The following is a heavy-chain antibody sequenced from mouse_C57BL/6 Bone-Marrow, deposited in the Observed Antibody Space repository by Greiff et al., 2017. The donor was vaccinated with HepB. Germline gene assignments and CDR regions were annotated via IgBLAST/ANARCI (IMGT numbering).Heavy chain of an antibody. D-gene: IGHD1-1*02. CDR3: TREGGNQAWFAY. CDR2: ISSGGDYI. J-gene: IGHJ3*01. CDR1: GFTFSSYA. V-gene: IGHV5-9-1*02. Sequence: EVQLQESGEGLVKPGGSLKLSCAASGFTFSSYAMSWVRQTPEKRLEWVAYISSGGDYIYYADTVKGRFTISRDNARNTLYLQMSSLKSEDTAMYYCTREGGNQAWFAYWGQGTLVTVSA.